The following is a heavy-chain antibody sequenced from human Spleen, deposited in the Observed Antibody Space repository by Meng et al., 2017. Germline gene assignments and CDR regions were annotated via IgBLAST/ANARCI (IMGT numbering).Heavy chain of an antibody. J-gene: IGHJ1*01. Sequence: ASAKVSCKASGYSYTVYHMHWVRQAPGQGLEWMGYINTNSGGTYFAEKSQGRVILIRDTSSSTAYMELTTLRSADTAEYYCDSGSGSYRYFHYWGQGTLVTVSS. CDR3: DSGSGSYRYFHY. CDR1: GYSYTVYH. CDR2: INTNSGGT. V-gene: IGHV1-2*02. D-gene: IGHD3-10*01.